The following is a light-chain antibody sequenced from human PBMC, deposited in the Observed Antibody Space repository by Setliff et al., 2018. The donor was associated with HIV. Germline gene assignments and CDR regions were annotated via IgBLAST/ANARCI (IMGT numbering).Light chain of an antibody. J-gene: IGKJ2*01. CDR2: AAS. CDR1: QSISIY. Sequence: DIQMTQSPSSLSASVGDRVTITCRASQSISIYLNWYQQKPGKAPKLLIYAASSLQSGVPSRFSGSGSGTDFTLTISSLQPEDFATFYCQQSYSTPNTFGQGTKVDIK. CDR3: QQSYSTPNT. V-gene: IGKV1-39*01.